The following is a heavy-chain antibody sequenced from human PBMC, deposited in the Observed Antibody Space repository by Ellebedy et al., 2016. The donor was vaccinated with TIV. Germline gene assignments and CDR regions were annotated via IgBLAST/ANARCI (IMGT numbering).Heavy chain of an antibody. CDR3: AARDSGSWDKFDS. V-gene: IGHV4-61*01. CDR2: IYYSGST. Sequence: SETLSLTCTVSGGSVSSGIYYWSWIRQPPGKGLEWIGYIYYSGSTNYNPSLKSRVTISVDTSKNQFSLKVSSVTAADTAVYYCAARDSGSWDKFDSWGQGVLVTVSS. CDR1: GGSVSSGIYY. D-gene: IGHD6-13*01. J-gene: IGHJ4*02.